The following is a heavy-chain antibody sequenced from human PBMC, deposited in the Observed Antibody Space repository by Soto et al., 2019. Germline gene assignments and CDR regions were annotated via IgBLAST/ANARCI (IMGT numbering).Heavy chain of an antibody. Sequence: QVQLVESGGGVVQPGRSLRLSCAASGFTFSSYAMHWVRQAPGKGLEWVAVISYDGSNKYYADSVKGRFTISRDNSKNTLYLQMNSLRAEDTAVYYCARDYWGYCSSTSCYAGPGGDYYYGMDVWGQGTTVTVSS. CDR3: ARDYWGYCSSTSCYAGPGGDYYYGMDV. V-gene: IGHV3-30-3*01. D-gene: IGHD2-2*01. CDR1: GFTFSSYA. J-gene: IGHJ6*02. CDR2: ISYDGSNK.